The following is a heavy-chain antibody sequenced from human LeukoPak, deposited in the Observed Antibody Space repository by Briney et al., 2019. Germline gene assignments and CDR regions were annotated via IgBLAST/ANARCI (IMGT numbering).Heavy chain of an antibody. CDR1: GGSISSYY. D-gene: IGHD4-17*01. J-gene: IGHJ4*02. CDR3: ARGRDYGGYYFDY. CDR2: IYYSGST. V-gene: IGHV4-59*01. Sequence: KPSETLSLTCTVSGGSISSYYWSWIRQPPGKGLEWIGYIYYSGSTNYNPSLKSRVTISVDTSKNQFSLKLSSVTAADTAVYYCARGRDYGGYYFDYWGQGTLVTVSS.